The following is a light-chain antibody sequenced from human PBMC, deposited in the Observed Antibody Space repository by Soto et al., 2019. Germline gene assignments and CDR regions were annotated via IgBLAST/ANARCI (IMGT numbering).Light chain of an antibody. CDR1: QSVSSY. CDR2: DAS. CDR3: QQRSNWLT. Sequence: EIVLTQSPATLSLSPGERATLSCRASQSVSSYLAWCQQKPGQAPRLLIYDASNRATGIPARFSGSGSGTDFTLTISSLEPEDFAVYYCQQRSNWLTFGGGTKV. J-gene: IGKJ4*01. V-gene: IGKV3-11*01.